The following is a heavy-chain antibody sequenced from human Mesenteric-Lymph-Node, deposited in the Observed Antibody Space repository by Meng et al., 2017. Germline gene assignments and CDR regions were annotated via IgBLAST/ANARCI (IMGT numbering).Heavy chain of an antibody. CDR1: GGSISISTW. D-gene: IGHD6-19*01. V-gene: IGHV4-4*02. Sequence: QMQLQESGPGLVKLSGTLSLTCAVSGGSISISTWWSWVRQPPGKGLEWIGEIYHSGGTNYNPSLRGRVTISLDKSKNQFSLTLRSVTAADTAVYYCARDPYATGWAGWGQGTLVTVSS. J-gene: IGHJ4*02. CDR2: IYHSGGT. CDR3: ARDPYATGWAG.